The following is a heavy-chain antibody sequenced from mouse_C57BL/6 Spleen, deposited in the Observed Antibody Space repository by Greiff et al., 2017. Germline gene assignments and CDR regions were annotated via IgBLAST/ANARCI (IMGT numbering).Heavy chain of an antibody. CDR3: ARGEDYGSVSHYFDY. CDR1: GYAFSSSW. CDR2: IYPGDGDT. V-gene: IGHV1-82*01. Sequence: VKLVESGPELVKPGASVKISCKASGYAFSSSWMNWVKQRPGQGLEWIGRIYPGDGDTNYNGKFKGKATLTADKASSTAYMQLSSLTSEDSAVYFCARGEDYGSVSHYFDYWGQGTTLTVSS. J-gene: IGHJ2*01. D-gene: IGHD1-1*01.